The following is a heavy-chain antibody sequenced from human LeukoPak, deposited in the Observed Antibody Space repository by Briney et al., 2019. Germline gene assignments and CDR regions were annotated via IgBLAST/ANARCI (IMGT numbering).Heavy chain of an antibody. CDR1: GYTFTSYD. Sequence: GASVKVSCKASGYTFTSYDINWVRQATGQGLEWMGWMNANSGDTGYAQNFQGRVTMTRNTSIGTAYMELSSLRSEDTAIYYCARGGTYLPFGYWGQGTLVTVSS. CDR2: MNANSGDT. CDR3: ARGGTYLPFGY. D-gene: IGHD3-10*01. V-gene: IGHV1-8*01. J-gene: IGHJ4*02.